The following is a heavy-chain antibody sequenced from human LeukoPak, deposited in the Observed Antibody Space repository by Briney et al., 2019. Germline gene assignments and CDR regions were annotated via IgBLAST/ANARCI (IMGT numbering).Heavy chain of an antibody. CDR2: ISSSSSYI. D-gene: IGHD6-13*01. CDR1: GFTFSSYA. CDR3: ARDPLGAAAGKRNWFDP. J-gene: IGHJ5*02. V-gene: IGHV3-21*01. Sequence: PGGSLRLSCAASGFTFSSYAMSWVRQAPGKGLEWVSSISSSSSYIYYADSVKGRFTISRDNAKNSLYLQMNSLRAEDTAVYYCARDPLGAAAGKRNWFDPWGQGTLVTVSS.